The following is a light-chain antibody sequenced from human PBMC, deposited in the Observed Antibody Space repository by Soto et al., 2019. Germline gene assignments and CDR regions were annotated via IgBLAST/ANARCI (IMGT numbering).Light chain of an antibody. CDR3: QQYNNWPPIT. Sequence: ETVMTQSPATLSASPGEAATLSCRASQNVYTNLAWYQQKPGQAPRLVLYGASTRATGIPARFSGSGSGTEFTLTITSLQSEDFAVYYCQQYNNWPPITFGQGTRLEIK. V-gene: IGKV3-15*01. CDR1: QNVYTN. CDR2: GAS. J-gene: IGKJ5*01.